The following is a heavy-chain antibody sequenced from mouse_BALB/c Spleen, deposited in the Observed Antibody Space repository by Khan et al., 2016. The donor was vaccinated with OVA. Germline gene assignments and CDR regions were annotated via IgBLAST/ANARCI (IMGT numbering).Heavy chain of an antibody. V-gene: IGHV1-7*01. CDR2: INPSSGHT. CDR3: ARDRIDY. J-gene: IGHJ2*01. CDR1: GYTFSNYW. Sequence: QVQLQQSGAELAKPGASVKMSCKASGYTFSNYWIHWVKQRPGQGLEWIGYINPSSGHTYYNQTFNDKATLTTDKSSSTAYMQLSSLTPEDSAVYYCARDRIDYWGQGTTLTVSS.